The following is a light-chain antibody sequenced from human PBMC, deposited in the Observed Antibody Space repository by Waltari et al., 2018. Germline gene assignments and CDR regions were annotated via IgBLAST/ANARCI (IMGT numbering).Light chain of an antibody. Sequence: DIQMTQSPSTLSASVGDTVIISCRASQSITTSLAWYQQKPGKAPDVLIYGASNLESGVPSRFSGSGSGTEFTLTISCLQSEDFAIYYCQQYYSNPATFGQGTKVEIK. CDR1: QSITTS. CDR2: GAS. J-gene: IGKJ1*01. CDR3: QQYYSNPAT. V-gene: IGKV1-5*03.